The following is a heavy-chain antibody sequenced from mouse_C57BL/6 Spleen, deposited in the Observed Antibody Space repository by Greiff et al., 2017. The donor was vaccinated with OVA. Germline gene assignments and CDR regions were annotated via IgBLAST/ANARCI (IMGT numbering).Heavy chain of an antibody. D-gene: IGHD2-10*01. CDR2: INPSNGGT. Sequence: QVQLKQPGTDLVKPGASVKLSCKASGYTFTSYWMHWVRQRPGQGLEWIGNINPSNGGTYYTENVKSQATLTVDKSTSTPYLQLSSLTSEDSAIYYCARAYYRIDYWGQGTTLTVSS. CDR3: ARAYYRIDY. CDR1: GYTFTSYW. J-gene: IGHJ2*01. V-gene: IGHV1-53*01.